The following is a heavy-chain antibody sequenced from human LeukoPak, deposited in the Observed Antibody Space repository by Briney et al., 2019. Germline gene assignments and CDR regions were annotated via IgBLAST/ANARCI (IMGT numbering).Heavy chain of an antibody. J-gene: IGHJ4*02. CDR1: GFTFSSYT. D-gene: IGHD2-21*02. CDR3: ARVAYCGGDCYSYYFGY. Sequence: GGPLRLSCAASGFTFSSYTMNWVRQAPGKGLEWVSSISSSSAYMHYADSVKGRFTSSRDNAKNSLYLQMNSLRAEDTAVYYCARVAYCGGDCYSYYFGYWGQGTLVTVSS. V-gene: IGHV3-21*01. CDR2: ISSSSAYM.